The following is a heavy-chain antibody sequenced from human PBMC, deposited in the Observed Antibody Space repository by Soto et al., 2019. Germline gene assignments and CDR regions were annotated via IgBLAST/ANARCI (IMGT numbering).Heavy chain of an antibody. CDR2: SYYNGDT. V-gene: IGHV4-61*01. D-gene: IGHD3-10*01. CDR1: RDSGTSPRYY. J-gene: IGHJ5*01. Sequence: SETLCLTYTVSRDSGTSPRYYRSWVRQSPGKGLEWIGYSYYNGDTNSNPPLKSRVTISVDTSKNQFSLKLTSVTAADTGGYYCAREGGVLLLSNWVDSWGQG. CDR3: AREGGVLLLSNWVDS.